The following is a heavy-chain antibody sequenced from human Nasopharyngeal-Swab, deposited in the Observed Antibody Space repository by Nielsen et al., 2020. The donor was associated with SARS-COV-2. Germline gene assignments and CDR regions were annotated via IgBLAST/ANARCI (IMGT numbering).Heavy chain of an antibody. CDR3: ARDKRLRGDYVLDY. D-gene: IGHD4-17*01. CDR2: ISSSGNYT. Sequence: WIRQPPGKGLEWVSYISSSGNYTNYADSVKGRFTISRDNAKNSLYLQMNSLRAEDTAVYYCARDKRLRGDYVLDYWGQGTLVTVSS. J-gene: IGHJ4*02. V-gene: IGHV3-11*06.